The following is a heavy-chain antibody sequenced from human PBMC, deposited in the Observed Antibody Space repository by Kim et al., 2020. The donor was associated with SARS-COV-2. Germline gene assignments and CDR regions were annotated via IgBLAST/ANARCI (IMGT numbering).Heavy chain of an antibody. J-gene: IGHJ5*02. D-gene: IGHD3-10*01. CDR3: AGGGAGSGPSNWFDP. V-gene: IGHV4-4*02. Sequence: PSLKSRVTIAVDKSKNQFSLKLSSVTAADTAVYYCAGGGAGSGPSNWFDPWGQGTLVTVSS.